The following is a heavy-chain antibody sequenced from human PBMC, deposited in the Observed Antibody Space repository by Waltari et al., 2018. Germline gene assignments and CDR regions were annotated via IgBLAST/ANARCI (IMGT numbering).Heavy chain of an antibody. V-gene: IGHV4-34*01. J-gene: IGHJ3*02. D-gene: IGHD3-9*01. CDR2: INHSGST. CDR3: ARAQLRYFDWFHHDAFDI. CDR1: GGSFSGYY. Sequence: QVPLQPWGAGLLKPSETLSLPCAVYGGSFSGYYWRWIRQPPGKGLEWIGEINHSGSTNYNPSLKSRVIISVYTSKNQFSLKLSSVTAADTAVYYCARAQLRYFDWFHHDAFDIWGQGTMVTVSS.